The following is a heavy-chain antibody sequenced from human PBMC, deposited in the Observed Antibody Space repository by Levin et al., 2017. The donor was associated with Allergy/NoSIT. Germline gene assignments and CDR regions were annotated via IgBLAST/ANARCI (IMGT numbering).Heavy chain of an antibody. Sequence: SETLSLTCTVSGGSISSGSWWNWVRQPPGKGLEWVGEIDHSGRTNYNPSLKSRVTISVDKSENQFSLRLTSVTAADTAVYYCATWGSALGDNNWFDPWGQGALVTVSS. CDR2: IDHSGRT. CDR3: ATWGSALGDNNWFDP. J-gene: IGHJ5*02. D-gene: IGHD3-16*01. V-gene: IGHV4-4*02. CDR1: GGSISSGSW.